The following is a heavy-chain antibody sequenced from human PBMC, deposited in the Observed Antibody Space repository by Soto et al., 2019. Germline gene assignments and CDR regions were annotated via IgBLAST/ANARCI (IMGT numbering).Heavy chain of an antibody. D-gene: IGHD3-10*01. Sequence: QVHLMQSGAEVKKPGASVKVSCKASGYTFTSYGIAWVRQAPGQELEWMGWISAYNGNTDYAQRFQGRVTMTTDASTSTAYMDLRSLRNDDTAVYYCARVYSRFYSTSGTDYWGQGTLVTVSS. V-gene: IGHV1-18*01. CDR2: ISAYNGNT. J-gene: IGHJ4*02. CDR1: GYTFTSYG. CDR3: ARVYSRFYSTSGTDY.